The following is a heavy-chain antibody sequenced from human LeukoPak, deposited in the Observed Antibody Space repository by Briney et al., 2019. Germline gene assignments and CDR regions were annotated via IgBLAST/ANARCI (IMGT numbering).Heavy chain of an antibody. CDR2: INHSGST. CDR3: ARGRGYYYDSSGYYPDAFDI. Sequence: SETLSLTCAVYGGSFSGYYWSWIRQPPGKGLEWIGEINHSGSTNYNPSLKSRVTISVDTSKNQFSLKLSSVTAADTAVYYCARGRGYYYDSSGYYPDAFDIWGQGTMVTVSS. V-gene: IGHV4-34*01. D-gene: IGHD3-22*01. CDR1: GGSFSGYY. J-gene: IGHJ3*02.